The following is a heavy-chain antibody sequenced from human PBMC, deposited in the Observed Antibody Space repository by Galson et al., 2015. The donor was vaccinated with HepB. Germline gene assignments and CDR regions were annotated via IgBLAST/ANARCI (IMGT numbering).Heavy chain of an antibody. CDR1: GFTFSRYG. D-gene: IGHD4-23*01. CDR3: AKERRGYGGNSLGHDY. J-gene: IGHJ4*02. CDR2: ISYDGSNK. Sequence: SLRLSCAASGFTFSRYGMHWVRQAPGKGLEWVAVISYDGSNKYYADSVKGRFTISRDNPKNTLYLQMNSRRAEDTAVYYCAKERRGYGGNSLGHDYWGQGTLVTVSP. V-gene: IGHV3-30*18.